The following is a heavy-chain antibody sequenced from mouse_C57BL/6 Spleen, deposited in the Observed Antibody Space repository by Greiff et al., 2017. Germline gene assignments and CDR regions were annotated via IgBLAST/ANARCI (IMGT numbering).Heavy chain of an antibody. V-gene: IGHV1-39*01. CDR1: GYSFTGYN. D-gene: IGHD3-2*02. CDR2: INPNYGTT. CDR3: ARQLRLRGNYAMDY. Sequence: EVQLQQSGPELVKPGASVKISCKASGYSFTGYNMNWVKQSNGKSLEWIGVINPNYGTTSYNQKFKGKATLTVDQSSSTAYMQLNSLTSEDSAVYYCARQLRLRGNYAMDYWGQGTSVTVSS. J-gene: IGHJ4*01.